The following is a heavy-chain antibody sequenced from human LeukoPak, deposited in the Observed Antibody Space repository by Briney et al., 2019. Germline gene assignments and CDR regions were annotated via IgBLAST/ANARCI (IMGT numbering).Heavy chain of an antibody. J-gene: IGHJ4*02. Sequence: GGSLRLSCAASGFTFSSYGMHWVRQAPGKGLEWVAFIRYDGSNKYYADSVKGRFTISRDNSKNTLYLQMNSLRAEDTAVYYCAKDLTGYFARLGEGFDYWGQGTLVTVSS. CDR2: IRYDGSNK. V-gene: IGHV3-30*02. CDR1: GFTFSSYG. CDR3: AKDLTGYFARLGEGFDY. D-gene: IGHD3-9*01.